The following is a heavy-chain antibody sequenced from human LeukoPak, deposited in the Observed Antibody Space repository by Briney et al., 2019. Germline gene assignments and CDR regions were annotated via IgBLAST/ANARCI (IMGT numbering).Heavy chain of an antibody. CDR1: GFTFSDHY. Sequence: GGSLRLSCAASGFTFSDHYMDWVRQAPGKGLEWVGRVRNKDSSYTTQYAASVKGRFTISRDDSKNSLYLQMNSLKTEDTAMYYCARPLKWGYCSSTSCYGMDVWGQGTTVTASS. V-gene: IGHV3-72*01. CDR3: ARPLKWGYCSSTSCYGMDV. J-gene: IGHJ6*02. D-gene: IGHD2-2*01. CDR2: VRNKDSSYTT.